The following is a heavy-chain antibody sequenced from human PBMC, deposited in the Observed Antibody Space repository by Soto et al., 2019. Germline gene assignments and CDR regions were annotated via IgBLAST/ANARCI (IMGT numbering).Heavy chain of an antibody. D-gene: IGHD1-26*01. CDR3: ASDLVGASDSYGLDV. CDR2: IWHDGNNK. Sequence: PGGSLRLSCAASGFTFSNYGMHWVRQAPGKGLGWVAIIWHDGNNKYYADSVRGRFIISRDNSENRLYLQMNSLRAEDTAVYYCASDLVGASDSYGLDVWGQGTPVTVSS. CDR1: GFTFSNYG. V-gene: IGHV3-33*01. J-gene: IGHJ6*02.